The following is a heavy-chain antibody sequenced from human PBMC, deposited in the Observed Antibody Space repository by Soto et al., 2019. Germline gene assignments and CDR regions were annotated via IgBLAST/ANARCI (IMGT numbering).Heavy chain of an antibody. CDR1: GFTFSNYN. Sequence: GGSLRLSCAASGFTFSNYNMNWVRQAPGKGLEWISYISSSGSTIHYADSVKGRFTISRDNAKNSLYLQMNSLRAEDTAVYYCARNFGDYLNYYYYLDVWGKGTTVTVSS. J-gene: IGHJ6*03. D-gene: IGHD4-17*01. CDR3: ARNFGDYLNYYYYLDV. V-gene: IGHV3-48*01. CDR2: ISSSGSTI.